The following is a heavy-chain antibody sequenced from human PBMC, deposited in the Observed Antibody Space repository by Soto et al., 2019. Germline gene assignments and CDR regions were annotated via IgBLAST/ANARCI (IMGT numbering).Heavy chain of an antibody. CDR2: ISSSGSTI. J-gene: IGHJ6*03. CDR1: GFTFSDYY. CDR3: ARGYYDFWSGYSYRYYYYMEV. D-gene: IGHD3-3*01. Sequence: PGGSLRLSCAASGFTFSDYYMSWIRQAPGKGLEWVSYISSSGSTIYYADSVKGRFTISRDNAKNSLYLQMNSLRAEDTAVYYCARGYYDFWSGYSYRYYYYMEVWGKGTTVTVSS. V-gene: IGHV3-11*01.